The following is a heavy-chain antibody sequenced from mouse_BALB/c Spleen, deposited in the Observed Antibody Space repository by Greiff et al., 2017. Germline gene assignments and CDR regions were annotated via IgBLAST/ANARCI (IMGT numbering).Heavy chain of an antibody. CDR3: AREGNYYAIDY. J-gene: IGHJ4*01. CDR1: GYNFTSYW. Sequence: QVQLQQPGAELVKPGTSVKLSCKASGYNFTSYWINWVKLRPGQGLEWIGDIYPGSGSTNYNEKFKSKATMTVDTSSSTAYMQLSSLASEDSALYDCAREGNYYAIDYWGQGTLVTVSA. CDR2: IYPGSGST. V-gene: IGHV1-55*01.